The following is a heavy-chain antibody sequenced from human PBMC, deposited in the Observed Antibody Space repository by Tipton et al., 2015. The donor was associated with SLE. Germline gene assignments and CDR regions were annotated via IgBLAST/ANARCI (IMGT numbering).Heavy chain of an antibody. J-gene: IGHJ5*02. D-gene: IGHD5-18*01. CDR1: GGSFSGYY. CDR2: IYYSGST. CDR3: ARSRGYSYGDGWIDP. Sequence: TLSLTCAVYGGSFSGYYWSWIRQPPGKGLEWIGYIYYSGSTNYNPSLKSRVTISVDKSKNQFSLKLSSVTAADTAVYYCARSRGYSYGDGWIDPWGQGTLVTVSS. V-gene: IGHV4-59*01.